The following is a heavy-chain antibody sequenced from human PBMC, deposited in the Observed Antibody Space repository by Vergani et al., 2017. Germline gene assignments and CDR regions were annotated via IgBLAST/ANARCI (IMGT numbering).Heavy chain of an antibody. D-gene: IGHD3-22*01. V-gene: IGHV1-69*02. CDR2: IIPILGIA. Sequence: QVQLVQSGAEVKKPGSSVKVSCKASGGTFSSYTISWVRQAPGQGLEWMGRIIPILGIANYAQKFQCRVTITADKSTSTAYMELSSLRSEDTAVYYCARTLTNYDSKPMARGFDYWGQGTLVTVSS. CDR1: GGTFSSYT. J-gene: IGHJ4*02. CDR3: ARTLTNYDSKPMARGFDY.